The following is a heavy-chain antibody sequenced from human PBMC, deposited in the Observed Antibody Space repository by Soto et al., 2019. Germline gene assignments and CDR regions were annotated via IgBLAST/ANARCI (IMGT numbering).Heavy chain of an antibody. CDR3: ARAADSSGHYTDY. Sequence: QVQLVQSGGEVKKPGTSVKISCKTSGYTFTSHYIHWVRRAPGRGLQWMGIINPSGGGTNYAQRFRGRVSMASDTSTSTVHLDLSSLTSDDTAVYYCARAADSSGHYTDYWGQGALITVSP. J-gene: IGHJ4*02. CDR2: INPSGGGT. V-gene: IGHV1-46*01. D-gene: IGHD3-22*01. CDR1: GYTFTSHY.